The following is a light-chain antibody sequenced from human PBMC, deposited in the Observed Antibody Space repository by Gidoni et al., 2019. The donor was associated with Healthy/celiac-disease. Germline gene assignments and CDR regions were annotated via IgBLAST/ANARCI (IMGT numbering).Light chain of an antibody. CDR2: DAS. V-gene: IGKV1-33*01. Sequence: DIQLTQSPSSLSASVGDRVTITCQASKDISNYLNWYQQKPGKAPKLLMYDASNLETGVPSRFSGSGSETDFTFTISSMQPEDIATYYCKQYDNLPYTFGQGTKLEIK. CDR3: KQYDNLPYT. CDR1: KDISNY. J-gene: IGKJ2*01.